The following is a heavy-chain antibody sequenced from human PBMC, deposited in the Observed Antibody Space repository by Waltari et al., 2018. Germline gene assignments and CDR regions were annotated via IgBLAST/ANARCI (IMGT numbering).Heavy chain of an antibody. J-gene: IGHJ5*02. Sequence: VPLQESGPGLVTLSGPVSLTRAVSVGSISTSNWWSSLRQPPAKGLEWIGEIYHSGSTNYNPSRKSRVTISLDKSKYPFSLKLSSVTAAETAVYYCAREDYDYVWGSYRLNWFDPWGQGTLVTVSS. CDR2: IYHSGST. D-gene: IGHD3-16*02. V-gene: IGHV4-4*02. CDR1: VGSISTSNW. CDR3: AREDYDYVWGSYRLNWFDP.